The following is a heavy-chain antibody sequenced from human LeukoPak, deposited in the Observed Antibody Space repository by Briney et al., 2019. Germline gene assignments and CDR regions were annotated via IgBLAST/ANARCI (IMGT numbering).Heavy chain of an antibody. CDR3: ARGTKIAVAGTKNYYYGMDV. J-gene: IGHJ6*02. CDR1: GYTFTSYG. CDR2: ISAYNGNT. D-gene: IGHD6-19*01. Sequence: ASVKVSCKASGYTFTSYGISWVRQAPGQGLEWMGWISAYNGNTNYAQKLQGRVTMTRNTSISTAYMELSSLRSEDTAVYYCARGTKIAVAGTKNYYYGMDVWGQGTTVTVSS. V-gene: IGHV1-18*01.